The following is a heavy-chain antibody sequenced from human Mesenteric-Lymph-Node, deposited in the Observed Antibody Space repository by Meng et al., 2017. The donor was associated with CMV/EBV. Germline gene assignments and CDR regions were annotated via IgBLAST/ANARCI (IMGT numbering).Heavy chain of an antibody. CDR3: ARVTSGYSFDY. J-gene: IGHJ4*02. CDR2: FSGSGGNT. CDR1: GFTFSSYG. V-gene: IGHV3-23*01. D-gene: IGHD3-22*01. Sequence: GESLKISCAASGFTFSSYGMSWVRQAPGKGLEWVSGFSGSGGNTYYAESVKGRFTISRDNSKNTLYLQMNSLRAEDTAVYYCARVTSGYSFDYWGQGTLVTVSS.